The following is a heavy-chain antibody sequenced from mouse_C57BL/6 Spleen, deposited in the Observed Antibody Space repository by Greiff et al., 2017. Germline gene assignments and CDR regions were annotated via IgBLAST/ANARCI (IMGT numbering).Heavy chain of an antibody. CDR1: GYTFTSYW. J-gene: IGHJ1*03. D-gene: IGHD1-1*01. CDR3: ARPGSRTWYFDV. V-gene: IGHV1-61*01. Sequence: VQLQQPGAELVRPGSSVKLSCKASGYTFTSYWMDWVKQRPGQGLEWIGNIYPSDSETHYNQKFKDKATLTVDKSSSTAYMQLSSLTSEDSAVYYCARPGSRTWYFDVRGTGTTVTVSS. CDR2: IYPSDSET.